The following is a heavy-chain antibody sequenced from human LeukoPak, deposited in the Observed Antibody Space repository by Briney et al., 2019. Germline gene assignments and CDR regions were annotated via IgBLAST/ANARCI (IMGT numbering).Heavy chain of an antibody. CDR2: INPNSGGT. Sequence: ASVKVSCKASGYTFTGYYMHWVRHAPGQGLEWMGWINPNSGGTNYAQKFQGRVTMTRDTSISTAYMELSRLRSDDTAVYYCARDSKGGHIVVVPAALFDYWGQGTLVTVSS. CDR1: GYTFTGYY. J-gene: IGHJ4*02. D-gene: IGHD2-2*01. V-gene: IGHV1-2*02. CDR3: ARDSKGGHIVVVPAALFDY.